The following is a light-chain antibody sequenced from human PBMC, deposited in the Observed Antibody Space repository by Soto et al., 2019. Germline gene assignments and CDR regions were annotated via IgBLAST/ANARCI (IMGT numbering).Light chain of an antibody. CDR3: QHYDSWPLT. CDR2: GAF. J-gene: IGKJ4*01. CDR1: QSVSSY. Sequence: EFVLTQSPATLSFSPGEIATLPFSASQSVSSYLAWYQQKPGQAPRLLIYGAFSRATGIPDRFSGSGSGIEFTLTISSLQSEDLGLYHCQHYDSWPLTFGGGTKVDIK. V-gene: IGKV3D-15*01.